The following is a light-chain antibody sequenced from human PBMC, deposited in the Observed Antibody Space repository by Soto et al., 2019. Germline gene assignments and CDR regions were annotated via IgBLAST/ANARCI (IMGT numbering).Light chain of an antibody. V-gene: IGKV1-8*01. Sequence: AIRMTQSPSSLSASTGDRVTITCRASQVISSSLAWYQQKPGKAPKLLIYAASTLQSGVTSRFSGSGSGTDFTLTISCLQSEDFATYYCQQYYSYPPTFGGGTKVDIK. CDR3: QQYYSYPPT. CDR1: QVISSS. CDR2: AAS. J-gene: IGKJ4*01.